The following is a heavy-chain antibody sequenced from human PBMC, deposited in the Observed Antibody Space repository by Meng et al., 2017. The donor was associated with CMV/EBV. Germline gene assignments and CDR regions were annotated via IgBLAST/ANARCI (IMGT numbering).Heavy chain of an antibody. V-gene: IGHV4-39*07. J-gene: IGHJ4*02. D-gene: IGHD1-26*01. CDR3: ASIVGAQDY. Sequence: HLQLEESGPGLLKPSETLSLTCTVSGGSISSSSYYWGWIRQPPGKGLEWIGSIYYSGSTYYNPSLKSRVTISVDTSKNQFSLKLSSVTAADTAVYYCASIVGAQDYWGQGTLVTVSS. CDR2: IYYSGST. CDR1: GGSISSSSYY.